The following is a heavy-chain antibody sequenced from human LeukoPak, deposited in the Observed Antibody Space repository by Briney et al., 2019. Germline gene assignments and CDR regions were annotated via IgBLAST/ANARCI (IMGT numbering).Heavy chain of an antibody. D-gene: IGHD3-22*01. J-gene: IGHJ5*02. Sequence: GGSLRLSCAASGFTFSSYWMSWVRQAPGKGLEWVANIKQDGSEKYYVDSVKGRFTISRDNAKNSLYLQMNSLRAEDTAVYYCARGDSGGYYHTSGFDPWGQGTLVTVSS. CDR3: ARGDSGGYYHTSGFDP. V-gene: IGHV3-7*01. CDR2: IKQDGSEK. CDR1: GFTFSSYW.